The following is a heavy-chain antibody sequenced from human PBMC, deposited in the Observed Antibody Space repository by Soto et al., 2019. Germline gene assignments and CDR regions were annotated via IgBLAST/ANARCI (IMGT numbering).Heavy chain of an antibody. J-gene: IGHJ6*02. D-gene: IGHD6-13*01. CDR1: GYDFTAYD. V-gene: IGHV1-8*02. Sequence: SVKVSCKASGYDFTAYDINWVRQASGQGLEWMGWMNPINGAAGSARRFQGRISMTRNTATGTAYLELTSLRSDDSAVYYCGRGPSPRAPAGGTPYYYAMDVRGQGTTVTVSS. CDR2: MNPINGAA. CDR3: GRGPSPRAPAGGTPYYYAMDV.